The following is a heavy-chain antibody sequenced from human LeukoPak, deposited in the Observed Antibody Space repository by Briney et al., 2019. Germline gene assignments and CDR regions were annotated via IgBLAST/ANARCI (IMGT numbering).Heavy chain of an antibody. CDR2: INPNSGGT. D-gene: IGHD6-19*01. J-gene: IGHJ4*02. CDR1: GYTFTGYY. CDR3: ARVWSTNLTVAGGWYFFDY. V-gene: IGHV1-2*04. Sequence: ASVKVSCKASGYTFTGYYMHWVRQAPGQGLEWMGWINPNSGGTNFAQKFQGWVTMTRDTSISTVYMELSRLTSDDTAVYYCARVWSTNLTVAGGWYFFDYWGQGTLVTVSS.